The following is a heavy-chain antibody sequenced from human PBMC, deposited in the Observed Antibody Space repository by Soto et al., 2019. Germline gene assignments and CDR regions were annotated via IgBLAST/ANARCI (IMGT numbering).Heavy chain of an antibody. D-gene: IGHD3-16*01. CDR2: IYYSGST. J-gene: IGHJ5*02. CDR3: ARVGGINWFDP. CDR1: GGSISSGGYY. Sequence: QVQLQESGPGLVKPSQTLSLTCTVSGGSISSGGYYWSWIRQHPGKGLEWIGYIYYSGSTYYNPSCTSRVTISVDTSKNQCSLKLSSVTAADTAVYYCARVGGINWFDPWGQGTLVTVSS. V-gene: IGHV4-31*03.